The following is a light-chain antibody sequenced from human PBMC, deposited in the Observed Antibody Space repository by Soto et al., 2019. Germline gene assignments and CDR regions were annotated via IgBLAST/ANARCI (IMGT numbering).Light chain of an antibody. J-gene: IGKJ4*01. V-gene: IGKV1-6*01. CDR3: QQDYSYPLT. CDR2: ASS. CDR1: QGIKKD. Sequence: AIQMTQSPSSLSASVGDRVTITCRASQGIKKDLGWYQQKPGKAPNLLIYASSTLQSGVPSRFSGSGSGTDFTLTITSLQPDDSATDFCQQDYSYPLTFGGGTKVELK.